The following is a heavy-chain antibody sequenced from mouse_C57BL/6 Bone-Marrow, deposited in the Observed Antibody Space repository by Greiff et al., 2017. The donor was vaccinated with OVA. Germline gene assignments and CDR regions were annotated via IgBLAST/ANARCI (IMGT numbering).Heavy chain of an antibody. CDR2: VYPYIGGT. CDR3: ARTLTGSYYYAMDY. V-gene: IGHV1-36*01. CDR1: GFTFTDYY. Sequence: VQLQQSGPVLVKPGPSVKISCKASGFTFTDYYMHWVKQSHGKSLEWIGLVYPYIGGTSYHQKFKGKATLTVDTSSCTAYMELNRLTSEDSAVYYCARTLTGSYYYAMDYWGQGTSVTVSS. D-gene: IGHD4-1*01. J-gene: IGHJ4*01.